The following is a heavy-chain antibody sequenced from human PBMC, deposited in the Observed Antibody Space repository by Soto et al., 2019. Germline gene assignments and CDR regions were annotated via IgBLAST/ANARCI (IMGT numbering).Heavy chain of an antibody. D-gene: IGHD2-21*02. CDR1: GGSISSYY. Sequence: SETLSLTCTVSGGSISSYYWSWIRQPPGKGLEWIGYIYYSGSTNYNPSLKSRVTISVDTSKNQFSLKLSSVTAADTAVYYCARLAYCGGDCPYYYYGMDVWGQGTTVT. CDR3: ARLAYCGGDCPYYYYGMDV. CDR2: IYYSGST. V-gene: IGHV4-59*01. J-gene: IGHJ6*02.